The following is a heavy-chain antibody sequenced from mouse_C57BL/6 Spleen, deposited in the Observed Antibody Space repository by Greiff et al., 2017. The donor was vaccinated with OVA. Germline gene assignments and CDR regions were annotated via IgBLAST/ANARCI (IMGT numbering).Heavy chain of an antibody. D-gene: IGHD1-1*01. CDR2: ILPGSGST. V-gene: IGHV1-9*01. J-gene: IGHJ4*01. CDR3: ARAPYYYGSRDYYAMDY. Sequence: VQLQQSGAELMKPGASVKLSCKATGYTFTGYWIEWVKQRPGHGLEWIGEILPGSGSTNYNEKFKGKATFTADTSSNTAYMQLSSLTTEDSAIYYCARAPYYYGSRDYYAMDYWGQGTSVTVSS. CDR1: GYTFTGYW.